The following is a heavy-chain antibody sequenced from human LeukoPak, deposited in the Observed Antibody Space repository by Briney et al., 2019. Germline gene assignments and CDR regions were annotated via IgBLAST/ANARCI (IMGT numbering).Heavy chain of an antibody. J-gene: IGHJ4*02. Sequence: SETLSLTCAVSGYSISSGYYWGWIRQPPGKGLEWIGSIYHSGSTYYNPSLKSRVTISVDTSKNQFSLKLNSVTAADTAVYYCARDLNYYDSSGFWDYWGQGTLVTVSS. CDR2: IYHSGST. V-gene: IGHV4-38-2*02. CDR1: GYSISSGYY. CDR3: ARDLNYYDSSGFWDY. D-gene: IGHD3-22*01.